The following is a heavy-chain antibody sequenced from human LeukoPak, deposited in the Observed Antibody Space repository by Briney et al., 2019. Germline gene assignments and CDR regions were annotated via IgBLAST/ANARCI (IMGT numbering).Heavy chain of an antibody. CDR2: IYYSGST. J-gene: IGHJ4*02. V-gene: IGHV4-61*01. D-gene: IGHD4-17*01. CDR1: GGSVSSSSYY. CDR3: ARALTVTPKRQYYFDY. Sequence: SETLSLTCTVSGGSVSSSSYYWSWIRQPPGKGLEWIGYIYYSGSTNYNPSLKSRVTISVDTSKNQFSLKLSSVTAADTAVYYCARALTVTPKRQYYFDYWGQGTLVTVSS.